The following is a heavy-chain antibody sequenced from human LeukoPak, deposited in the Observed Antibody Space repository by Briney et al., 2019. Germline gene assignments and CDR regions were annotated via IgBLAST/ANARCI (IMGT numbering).Heavy chain of an antibody. CDR1: GGSISSSDYY. CDR3: ASYSTNRDY. V-gene: IGHV4-30-2*01. D-gene: IGHD2-8*01. CDR2: IYHTGST. Sequence: PSETLSLTCTVSGGSISSSDYYWSWIRQPPGKGLEWIGYIYHTGSTYHNPSLKSRVTISIDRSNNQFSLKLSSVTAADTAVYYCASYSTNRDYWGQGTLVTVSS. J-gene: IGHJ4*02.